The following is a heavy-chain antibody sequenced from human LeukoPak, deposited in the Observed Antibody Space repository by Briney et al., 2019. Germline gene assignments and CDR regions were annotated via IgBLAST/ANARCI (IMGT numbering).Heavy chain of an antibody. Sequence: PSQTLSLTCAVSGGSISSGVYSWSWIRQPPGKGLEWIGYIYHSGSTYYNPSLKSRVTISVDRSKNQFSLKLSSVTAADTAVYYCARGPFQLGYCSSTSCYNWFDPWGQGTLVTVSS. CDR1: GGSISSGVYS. V-gene: IGHV4-30-2*01. J-gene: IGHJ5*02. CDR3: ARGPFQLGYCSSTSCYNWFDP. D-gene: IGHD2-2*01. CDR2: IYHSGST.